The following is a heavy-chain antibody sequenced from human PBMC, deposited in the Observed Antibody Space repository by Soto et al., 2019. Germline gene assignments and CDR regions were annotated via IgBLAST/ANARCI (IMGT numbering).Heavy chain of an antibody. V-gene: IGHV4-30-4*01. CDR1: GGSISSGDYY. CDR3: ARGWSGRYYDFWSGPSAPYFDY. CDR2: IYYSGST. D-gene: IGHD3-3*01. J-gene: IGHJ4*02. Sequence: KPSETLSLTCTVSGGSISSGDYYWSWIRQPPGKGLEWIGYIYYSGSTYYNPSLKSRVTISVDTSKNQFSLKLSSVTAADTAVYYCARGWSGRYYDFWSGPSAPYFDYWGPGILVTVSS.